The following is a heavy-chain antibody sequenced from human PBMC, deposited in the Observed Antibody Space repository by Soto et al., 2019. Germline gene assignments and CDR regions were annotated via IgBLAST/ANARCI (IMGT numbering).Heavy chain of an antibody. V-gene: IGHV1-46*03. J-gene: IGHJ4*02. CDR2: IDPSGGAT. CDR1: GYTFTSHY. CDR3: SRGLWQWLFDY. Sequence: QVQLVQSGAEVKKPGASVMVSCRASGYTFTSHYMHWVRQAPGQGLEWMGMIDPSGGATTYAQKFHGRVTITRDTSTTTVYMELSSLRPEDTAVYSCSRGLWQWLFDYWGQGTLVTVSS. D-gene: IGHD6-19*01.